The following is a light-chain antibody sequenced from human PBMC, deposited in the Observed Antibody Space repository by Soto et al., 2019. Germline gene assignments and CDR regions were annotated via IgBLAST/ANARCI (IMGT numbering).Light chain of an antibody. CDR2: AAS. V-gene: IGKV1-6*01. Sequence: AIQMTQSPSSLSASVGDRVTITCRASQGIRNDVGWYQQKPGKAPKLLIFAASSLQSGVPSRFSGSGSGTEFTLTISSLQPEDSASYYCQQDYNYPITFVQGTRLEIK. CDR3: QQDYNYPIT. J-gene: IGKJ5*01. CDR1: QGIRND.